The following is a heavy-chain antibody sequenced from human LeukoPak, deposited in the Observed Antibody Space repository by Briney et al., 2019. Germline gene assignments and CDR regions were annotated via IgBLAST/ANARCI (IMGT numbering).Heavy chain of an antibody. J-gene: IGHJ4*02. V-gene: IGHV3-23*01. CDR1: GFTFNSYA. CDR3: AKCPRAVADLYYFDS. CDR2: FSGGGGSG. Sequence: GGSLRLSCVASGFTFNSYAMSWVRQAPGKGLEWVSTFSGGGGSGDYADSAKGRFTISRDNSKNTLYLQMDGLRAEDTAVYYCAKCPRAVADLYYFDSWGQGTLVTVSS. D-gene: IGHD6-19*01.